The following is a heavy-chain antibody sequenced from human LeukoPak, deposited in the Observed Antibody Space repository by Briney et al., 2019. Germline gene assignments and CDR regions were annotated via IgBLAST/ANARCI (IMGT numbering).Heavy chain of an antibody. CDR3: ARDGAVAGLFPYYYYGMDV. V-gene: IGHV3-30-3*01. CDR1: GFTFSSYA. Sequence: GGSLRLSCAASGFTFSSYAMHWVRQAPGKGLEWVAVISYDGSNKYYADSVKGRFTISRDNSKNTLYLQMNSLRTEDTAVYYCARDGAVAGLFPYYYYGMDVWGQGTTVTVSS. CDR2: ISYDGSNK. D-gene: IGHD6-19*01. J-gene: IGHJ6*02.